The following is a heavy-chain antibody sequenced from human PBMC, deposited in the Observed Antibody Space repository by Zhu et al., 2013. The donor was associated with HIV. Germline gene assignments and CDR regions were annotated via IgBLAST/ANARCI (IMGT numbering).Heavy chain of an antibody. J-gene: IGHJ6*03. D-gene: IGHD4-17*01. CDR3: ARGRLPDYYYYYMDV. V-gene: IGHV4-34*01. CDR2: INHSGGT. CDR1: GGSFSGYY. Sequence: VQLQQWGAGLLKPSETLSLTCAFYGGSFSGYYWSWIRQPPGKGLEWIGEINHSGGTNYNPSLKSRVTISGDTSKNQFSLKLSSVTAADTAVYYCARGRLPDYYYYYMDVWGKGTTVTVSS.